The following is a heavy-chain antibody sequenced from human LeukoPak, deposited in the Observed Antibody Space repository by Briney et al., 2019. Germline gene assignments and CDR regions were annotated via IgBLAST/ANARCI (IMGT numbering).Heavy chain of an antibody. CDR3: ARLPTGYPNWVDP. Sequence: PSETLSLTCTVSGGSVSNYYWSWIRQPPGKGLECIGYIYYSGSTNYNPSLKSRVTISVDTSKNQFSLKLSSVTAADTAVYYCARLPTGYPNWVDPWGQGTLVTVSS. D-gene: IGHD3-16*02. CDR1: GGSVSNYY. CDR2: IYYSGST. V-gene: IGHV4-59*08. J-gene: IGHJ5*02.